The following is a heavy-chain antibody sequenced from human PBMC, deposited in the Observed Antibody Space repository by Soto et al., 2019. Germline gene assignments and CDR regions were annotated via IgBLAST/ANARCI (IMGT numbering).Heavy chain of an antibody. J-gene: IGHJ4*02. CDR1: GFTFSSYA. CDR2: ISSSGGST. Sequence: GESLKISCAASGFTFSSYAMSWVRQAPGKGLEWVSAISSSGGSTYYADSVKGRFTISRDNSKNTLYLQMNSLRAEDTAVYYCAKDRGYDFWSGYYLFDYWGQGTLVTVSS. CDR3: AKDRGYDFWSGYYLFDY. V-gene: IGHV3-23*01. D-gene: IGHD3-3*01.